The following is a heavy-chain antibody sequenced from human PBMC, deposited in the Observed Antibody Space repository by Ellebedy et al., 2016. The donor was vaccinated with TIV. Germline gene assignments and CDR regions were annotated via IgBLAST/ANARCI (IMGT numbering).Heavy chain of an antibody. Sequence: GGSLRLSCAASGFTVRTFYMTWVRQAPGKRLEWVSMINDGGTTYYADSVKGRFTISRDNSKNTLYLQMNSLRTEDTAVYYCARATFYDVDLSGWYFDLWGRGSLVTVSS. CDR3: ARATFYDVDLSGWYFDL. V-gene: IGHV3-66*01. CDR1: GFTVRTFY. J-gene: IGHJ2*01. D-gene: IGHD3-10*02. CDR2: INDGGTT.